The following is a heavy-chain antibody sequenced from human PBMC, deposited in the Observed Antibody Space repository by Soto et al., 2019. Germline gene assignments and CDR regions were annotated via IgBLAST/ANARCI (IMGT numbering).Heavy chain of an antibody. CDR2: IYFSGSN. CDR1: GGSISSHSHY. V-gene: IGHV4-61*01. J-gene: IGHJ5*02. Sequence: SETLSLTCSVSGGSISSHSHYWGWIRQPPGKGLEWIGYIYFSGSNNYNPSLKSRVTISVDTSKNQFSLKLSSVTAADTAVYYCARVKQLVGENWFDPWGQGTLVTVSS. D-gene: IGHD6-6*01. CDR3: ARVKQLVGENWFDP.